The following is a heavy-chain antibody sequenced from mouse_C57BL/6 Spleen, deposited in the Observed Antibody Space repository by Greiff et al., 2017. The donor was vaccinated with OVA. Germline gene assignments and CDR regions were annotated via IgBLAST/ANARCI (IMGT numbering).Heavy chain of an antibody. Sequence: QVQLQQSGAELVKPGASVKISCKASGYAFSSYWMNWVKQRPGKGLEWIGQIYPGDGDTNYNGKFKGKATLTADKSSSTAYMQLSSLTSEDSAVYFCARRGLYYGSFFDYWGQGTTLTVSS. CDR1: GYAFSSYW. CDR2: IYPGDGDT. CDR3: ARRGLYYGSFFDY. J-gene: IGHJ2*01. D-gene: IGHD1-1*01. V-gene: IGHV1-80*01.